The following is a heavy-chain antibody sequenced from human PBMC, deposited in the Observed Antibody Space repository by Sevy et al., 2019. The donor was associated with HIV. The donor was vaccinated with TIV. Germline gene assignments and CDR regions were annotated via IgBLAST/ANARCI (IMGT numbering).Heavy chain of an antibody. Sequence: GGSLRLSCAASGFTFSKAWMNWVRQAPGKGLEWVGRIKSKSDGGTTDYAAPVKGRFTISRDDSKNTLYLQMNSLKTDDTAVYYCTTDGPIQRVYYDILTGSDAFDIWGQGTMVTVSS. CDR1: GFTFSKAW. CDR3: TTDGPIQRVYYDILTGSDAFDI. CDR2: IKSKSDGGTT. V-gene: IGHV3-15*07. J-gene: IGHJ3*02. D-gene: IGHD3-9*01.